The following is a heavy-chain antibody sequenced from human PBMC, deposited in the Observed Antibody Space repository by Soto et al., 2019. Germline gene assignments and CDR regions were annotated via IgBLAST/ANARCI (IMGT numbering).Heavy chain of an antibody. CDR1: GYTFTGYY. D-gene: IGHD2-15*01. V-gene: IGHV1-2*04. CDR2: INPKSGGT. CDR3: ARGLVSCRGGSSPSPGGFDP. Sequence: ASVKVSCKASGYTFTGYYMHWVRQAPGQGLEWMGWINPKSGGTNYAQKFQGWVTMTRDTSISTAYMELSRPRSDDTAVYYCARGLVSCRGGSSPSPGGFDPGGKGTLVTVSS. J-gene: IGHJ5*02.